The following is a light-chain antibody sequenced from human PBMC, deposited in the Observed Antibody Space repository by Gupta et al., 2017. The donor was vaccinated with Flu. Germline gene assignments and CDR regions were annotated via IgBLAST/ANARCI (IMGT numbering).Light chain of an antibody. CDR2: GAS. V-gene: IGKV3-11*01. CDR3: QQYNNWPLT. Sequence: PDTLSLSPGERATLSCRASQSVSSYLAWYQQKPGQAPRLLIYGASNRATGIPARFSGSGSGTDFILTISSLEPEDFAVYYCQQYNNWPLTFGEGTKLEIK. J-gene: IGKJ2*01. CDR1: QSVSSY.